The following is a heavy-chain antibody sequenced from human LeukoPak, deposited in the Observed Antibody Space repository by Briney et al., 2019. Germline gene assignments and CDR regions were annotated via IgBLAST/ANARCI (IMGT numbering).Heavy chain of an antibody. CDR3: ASRKEYSTSSVFY. CDR1: GFTFSSYW. D-gene: IGHD6-6*01. Sequence: GGSLRLSCAASGFTFSSYWMHWVRQAPGKGLVWVSRINTDGSNTRYADSAKGRFTISRDNAKNTVSLRLNSLRAEDSAIYYCASRKEYSTSSVFYWGQGTLVTVSS. V-gene: IGHV3-74*01. J-gene: IGHJ4*02. CDR2: INTDGSNT.